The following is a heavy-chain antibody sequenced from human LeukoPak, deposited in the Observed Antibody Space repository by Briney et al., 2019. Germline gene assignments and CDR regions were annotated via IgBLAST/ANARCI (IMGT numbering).Heavy chain of an antibody. J-gene: IGHJ4*02. Sequence: GASVKVSCKASGYTFTSYGISWVRQAPGQGLEWMGWISAYNGDTNYAQKFQGRVTMTTDTSTSTAYLELRSLRSDDTAVYYCARGHYDSSGLHFDYWGQGTLVTVSS. V-gene: IGHV1-18*01. CDR2: ISAYNGDT. CDR1: GYTFTSYG. D-gene: IGHD3-22*01. CDR3: ARGHYDSSGLHFDY.